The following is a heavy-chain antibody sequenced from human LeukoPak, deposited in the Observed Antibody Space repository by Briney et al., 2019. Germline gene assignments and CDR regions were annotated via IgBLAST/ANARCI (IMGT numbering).Heavy chain of an antibody. CDR1: GFTFSSYA. Sequence: GGSPRLSCAASGFTFSSYAMSWVRQAPGKGLEWVSGISGSGGSTYYADSVKGRFTISRDNSKNTLYLQMNSLRAEDTAVYYCATTADYWGSYGWGQGTLVTVSS. CDR2: ISGSGGST. D-gene: IGHD7-27*01. V-gene: IGHV3-23*01. J-gene: IGHJ4*02. CDR3: ATTADYWGSYG.